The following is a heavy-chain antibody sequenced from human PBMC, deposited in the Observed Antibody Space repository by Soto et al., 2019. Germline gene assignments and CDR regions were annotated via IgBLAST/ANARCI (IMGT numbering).Heavy chain of an antibody. V-gene: IGHV1-3*01. J-gene: IGHJ4*02. CDR1: GYTFTSYA. CDR2: INAGNGNT. D-gene: IGHD6-6*01. Sequence: GASVKVSCKASGYTFTSYAMHWVRQAPGQRLEWMGWINAGNGNTKYSQKFQGRVTMTRNTSVSTAYMELSSLRSEDTAVYYCARLDLYSSSTGFDYWGQGTLVTVSS. CDR3: ARLDLYSSSTGFDY.